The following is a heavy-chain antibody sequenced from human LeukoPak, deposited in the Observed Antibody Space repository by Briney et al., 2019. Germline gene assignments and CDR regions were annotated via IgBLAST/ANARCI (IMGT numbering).Heavy chain of an antibody. D-gene: IGHD6-19*01. CDR3: AKDLSSGWYEFDY. J-gene: IGHJ4*02. Sequence: PGGSLRLSCAVSGFTFSSYAMSWVRPAPGKGLEWVSAISGSGGSTYYADSVKGRFTISRDNSKNTLYLQMNSLRAEDTAVYYCAKDLSSGWYEFDYWGQGTLVTVSS. V-gene: IGHV3-23*01. CDR1: GFTFSSYA. CDR2: ISGSGGST.